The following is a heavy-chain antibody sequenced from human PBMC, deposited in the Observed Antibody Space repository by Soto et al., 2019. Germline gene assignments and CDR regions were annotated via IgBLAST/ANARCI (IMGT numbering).Heavy chain of an antibody. V-gene: IGHV4-59*01. Sequence: SETLSLTCPVSGCSISSYYWSWIRQPPGKGLEWIGYIYYSGSTNYNPSLKSRVTISVDTSKNQFSLKLSSVTAADTAVYYCARVRFLEWLLYRFYFDYWGQGTLVTVSS. CDR1: GCSISSYY. CDR3: ARVRFLEWLLYRFYFDY. J-gene: IGHJ4*02. D-gene: IGHD3-3*01. CDR2: IYYSGST.